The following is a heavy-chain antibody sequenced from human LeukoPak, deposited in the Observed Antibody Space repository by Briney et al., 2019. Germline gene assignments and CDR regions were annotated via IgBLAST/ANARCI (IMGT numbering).Heavy chain of an antibody. D-gene: IGHD5-24*01. Sequence: SETLSLTCTVSGGSISSYYWSWIRQPPGKGLEWIGYIYYSGSTNYNPSLKSRVTISVDTSKNQFSLKLSSVTAADTAVYYCARNRWPHDYLGQGTLVTVSS. CDR1: GGSISSYY. CDR2: IYYSGST. V-gene: IGHV4-59*01. J-gene: IGHJ4*02. CDR3: ARNRWPHDY.